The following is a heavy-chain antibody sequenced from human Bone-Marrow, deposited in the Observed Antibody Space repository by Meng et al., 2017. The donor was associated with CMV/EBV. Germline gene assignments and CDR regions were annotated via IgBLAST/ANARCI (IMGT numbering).Heavy chain of an antibody. Sequence: SETLSLTCIVSGDSVSSGSYYWSWIRQPPGKGLEWIGYIYYSGTANYNPSLKSRVPISVDTSKNQFSLKLNSVTAADTAVYYCARDGRSTPRGYKYWGQGTLVTGSS. CDR2: IYYSGTA. CDR3: ARDGRSTPRGYKY. J-gene: IGHJ4*02. D-gene: IGHD5-18*01. V-gene: IGHV4-61*01. CDR1: GDSVSSGSYY.